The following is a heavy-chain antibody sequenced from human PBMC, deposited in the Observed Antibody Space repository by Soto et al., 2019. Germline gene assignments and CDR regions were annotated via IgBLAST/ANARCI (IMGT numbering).Heavy chain of an antibody. D-gene: IGHD5-12*01. CDR2: IIPILDVA. CDR3: ASGGATLENPLLAY. Sequence: QVQLVQSGAEVKKPGSSVKVSCKASGGSFSSYTVSWVRQAPGQGLEWMGRIIPILDVADYAQKFQGRVTITADKATSTAYMGLSTLRSEDTAVYYCASGGATLENPLLAYWGQGTLVTVSS. V-gene: IGHV1-69*02. J-gene: IGHJ4*02. CDR1: GGSFSSYT.